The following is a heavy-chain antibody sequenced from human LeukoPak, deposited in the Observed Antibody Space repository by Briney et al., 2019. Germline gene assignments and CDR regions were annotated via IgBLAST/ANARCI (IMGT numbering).Heavy chain of an antibody. V-gene: IGHV3-30*18. J-gene: IGHJ4*02. CDR3: AKDVYGSGN. CDR2: ISYDGSNK. D-gene: IGHD3-10*01. Sequence: GRSLRLSCAASGFTFSSYGMHWVRQAPGKGLEWMAVISYDGSNKYYADSVKGRFTISRDNSKNTLYLQMNSLRAEDTAVYYCAKDVYGSGNWGQGTLVTVSS. CDR1: GFTFSSYG.